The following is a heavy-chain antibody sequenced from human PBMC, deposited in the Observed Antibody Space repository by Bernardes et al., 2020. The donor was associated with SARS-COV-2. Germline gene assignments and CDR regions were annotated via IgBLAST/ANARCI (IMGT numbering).Heavy chain of an antibody. CDR1: GYTFSKYE. Sequence: AGAQVPRKTSGYTFSKYEISWVRQAPGQELEWMGWISTNNANTKYARVVQGRVTMTTDTSTSTAYMELRSLRSDDTAVYYCARDEWEQRGGFDHWGQGTLVTGSS. CDR2: ISTNNANT. D-gene: IGHD1-26*01. CDR3: ARDEWEQRGGFDH. V-gene: IGHV1-18*01. J-gene: IGHJ5*02.